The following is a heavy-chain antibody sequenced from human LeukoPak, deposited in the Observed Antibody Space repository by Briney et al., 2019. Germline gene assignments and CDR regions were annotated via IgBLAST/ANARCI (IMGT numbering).Heavy chain of an antibody. CDR2: INTSGST. CDR1: GGSISSYF. Sequence: SETLSLTCTVSGGSISSYFWNWIRQPAGKGLEWIGRINTSGSTNFNPSLKSRVTMSVDTSKNQFSLKLTSVTAADTALYYCARYRQVSNGQFDYWGQGTLVTVSS. V-gene: IGHV4-4*07. J-gene: IGHJ4*02. D-gene: IGHD2-8*01. CDR3: ARYRQVSNGQFDY.